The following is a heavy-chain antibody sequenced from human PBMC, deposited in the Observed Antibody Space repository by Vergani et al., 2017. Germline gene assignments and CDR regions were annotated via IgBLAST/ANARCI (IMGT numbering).Heavy chain of an antibody. CDR3: ARAPWGDWYFDL. CDR1: GYTFTSYA. V-gene: IGHV7-4-1*02. J-gene: IGHJ2*01. Sequence: QVQLVQSGSELKKPGASVKVSCKASGYTFTSYAMNWVQQHPGQGLEWRGWINTNTGNPTYAQGVKGRFVFSLDTSVSTAYLQISSLKSEDTAVYYCARAPWGDWYFDLWGRGTLVTVSS. CDR2: INTNTGNP. D-gene: IGHD7-27*01.